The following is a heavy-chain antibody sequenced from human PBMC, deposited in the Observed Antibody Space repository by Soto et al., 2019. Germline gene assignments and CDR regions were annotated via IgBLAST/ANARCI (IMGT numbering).Heavy chain of an antibody. D-gene: IGHD6-19*01. CDR2: IYYSGST. CDR1: GGSISSYY. Sequence: QVQLQESGPGLVKPSETLSLTCTVSGGSISSYYWSWIRQPPGKGLEWIGYIYYSGSTNYNPSLKSRVTISVDTSENQFSLKLSSVTAADTAVYYCARVISGWLGNAFDIWGQGTMVTVSS. J-gene: IGHJ3*02. V-gene: IGHV4-59*01. CDR3: ARVISGWLGNAFDI.